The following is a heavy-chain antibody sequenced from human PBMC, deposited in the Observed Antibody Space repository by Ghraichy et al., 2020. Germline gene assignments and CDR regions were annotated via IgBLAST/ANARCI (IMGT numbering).Heavy chain of an antibody. J-gene: IGHJ1*01. Sequence: ASVKVSCKASGYTFTDYSFHWVRQAPGQGLEWMGWFNPNTCSRNYEQKFQGRVTMTRDTSISTAYLELSGLKSDDTAFYYCARDHSKVHLMTATTRGYFQHWGQGTVVTVSS. D-gene: IGHD2-21*02. V-gene: IGHV1-2*02. CDR1: GYTFTDYS. CDR2: FNPNTCSR. CDR3: ARDHSKVHLMTATTRGYFQH.